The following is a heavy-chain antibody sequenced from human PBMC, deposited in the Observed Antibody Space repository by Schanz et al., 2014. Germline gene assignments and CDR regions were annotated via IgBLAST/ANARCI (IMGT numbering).Heavy chain of an antibody. CDR1: GGTFSTYP. CDR3: ARVSMEFERGKSYYYYMDV. J-gene: IGHJ6*03. V-gene: IGHV1-8*02. Sequence: QVQLVQSGAEVKKPGSSMKVSCKASGGTFSTYPINWLRQAPGQGLEWMGWMNPDSGNTGYAQKFQGRVTMTRNTSISTAYMELNSLTSEDTAVYYCARVSMEFERGKSYYYYMDVWGRGTTVTVSS. D-gene: IGHD3-10*01. CDR2: MNPDSGNT.